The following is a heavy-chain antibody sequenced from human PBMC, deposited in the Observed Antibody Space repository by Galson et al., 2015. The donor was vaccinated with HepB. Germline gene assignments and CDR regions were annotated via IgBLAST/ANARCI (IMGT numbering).Heavy chain of an antibody. V-gene: IGHV1-18*01. J-gene: IGHJ6*03. CDR3: ARGRGGVTIFGVVPTTYYYLDV. D-gene: IGHD3-3*01. CDR1: GYTFSSYG. Sequence: SVKVSCKASGYTFSSYGINWVRQAPGQGLEWMGWISPYNGRTKYAQKFQDRVTMHTDTSTSTAHMELRSLRSDDTAVYYCARGRGGVTIFGVVPTTYYYLDVWGKGTTVTVSS. CDR2: ISPYNGRT.